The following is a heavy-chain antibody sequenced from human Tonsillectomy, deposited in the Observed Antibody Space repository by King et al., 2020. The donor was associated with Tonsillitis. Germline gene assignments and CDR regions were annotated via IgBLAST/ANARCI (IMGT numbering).Heavy chain of an antibody. J-gene: IGHJ4*02. CDR3: AKDFGDWGSYRLGFDY. Sequence: QLVQSGGGVVQPGRSLRLSCAASGFTFSSYGMHWVRQAPGKGLEWVAVISYDGSNKYYADSVKGRFTISRDNSKNTLYLQMNSLRAEDTAVYYGAKDFGDWGSYRLGFDYWGQGTLVTVSS. D-gene: IGHD3-16*02. V-gene: IGHV3-30*18. CDR2: ISYDGSNK. CDR1: GFTFSSYG.